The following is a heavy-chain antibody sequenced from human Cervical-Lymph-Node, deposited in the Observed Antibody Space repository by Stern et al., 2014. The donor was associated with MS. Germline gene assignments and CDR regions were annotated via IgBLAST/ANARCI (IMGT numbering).Heavy chain of an antibody. Sequence: QVQLVQSGAEVKKPGASVKVSCTASGYTFTNYYIHWVRQAPGQGLEWMGIINPSGAGTTYAQKFQGRVTMTMDTSTSTVYMELSSLRSEDTAVYYCARLRSTGIYYYYGMDVWGQGTTVTVSS. CDR1: GYTFTNYY. V-gene: IGHV1-46*01. J-gene: IGHJ6*02. CDR2: INPSGAGT. CDR3: ARLRSTGIYYYYGMDV. D-gene: IGHD2-8*02.